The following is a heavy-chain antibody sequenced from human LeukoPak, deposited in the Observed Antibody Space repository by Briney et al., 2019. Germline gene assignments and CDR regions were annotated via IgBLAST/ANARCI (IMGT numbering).Heavy chain of an antibody. CDR3: ARVIGDYCSSTSCYEGGWFDY. Sequence: GGSLRLSCAASGFTFSSYSMNWVRQAPGKGLEWVSSISSSSSYIYYADSEKGRFTISRDNAKNSLYLQMNSLRAEDTAVYYCARVIGDYCSSTSCYEGGWFDYWGQGTLVTVSS. CDR2: ISSSSSYI. CDR1: GFTFSSYS. V-gene: IGHV3-21*01. J-gene: IGHJ4*02. D-gene: IGHD2-2*01.